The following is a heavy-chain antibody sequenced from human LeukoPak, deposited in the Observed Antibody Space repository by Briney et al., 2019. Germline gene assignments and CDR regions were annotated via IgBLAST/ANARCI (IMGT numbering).Heavy chain of an antibody. CDR2: IKQDGSEK. V-gene: IGHV3-7*01. CDR1: DFTFSNYW. CDR3: ARVYEYSSGWYRNDY. Sequence: GGSLRLSCVASDFTFSNYWMSWVRKPPGRDWRGWPTIKQDGSEKYYVDSVKGRFTISRDNAKNSLYLQMNSLRAEDTAVYYCARVYEYSSGWYRNDYWGQGTLVTVSS. D-gene: IGHD6-19*01. J-gene: IGHJ4*02.